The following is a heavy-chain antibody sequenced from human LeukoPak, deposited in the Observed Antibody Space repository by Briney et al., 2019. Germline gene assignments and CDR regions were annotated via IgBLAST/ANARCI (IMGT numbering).Heavy chain of an antibody. V-gene: IGHV1-69*04. CDR2: IIPIFGIA. CDR3: ARVGGQAYCGGDCYYNWFDP. D-gene: IGHD2-21*02. CDR1: GGTFSSYA. Sequence: PVKVSCKASGGTFSSYAISWVRQAPGQGLEWMGRIIPIFGIANYAQKFQGRVTITADKSTSTAYMELSSLRSEDTAVYYCARVGGQAYCGGDCYYNWFDPWGQGTLVTVSS. J-gene: IGHJ5*02.